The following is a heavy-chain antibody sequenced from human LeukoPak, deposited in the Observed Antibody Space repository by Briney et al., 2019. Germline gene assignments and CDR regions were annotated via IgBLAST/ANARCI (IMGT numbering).Heavy chain of an antibody. CDR3: ARGLEQL. Sequence: ASVKLSCKASGYTFTSYDINWVRQATGQGLEWMGWMNPNSGNTGYAQKSQGRVTMTRNTSISAAYMEQSSLRSEDKVGYCCARGLEQLWGQGTLVTVSS. D-gene: IGHD6-13*01. V-gene: IGHV1-8*01. J-gene: IGHJ4*02. CDR2: MNPNSGNT. CDR1: GYTFTSYD.